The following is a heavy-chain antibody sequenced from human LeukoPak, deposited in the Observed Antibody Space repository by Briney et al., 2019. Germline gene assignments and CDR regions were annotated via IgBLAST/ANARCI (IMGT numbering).Heavy chain of an antibody. Sequence: GGSLRLSCAASGFTFSSYWMHWVRQAPGKGLMWVSQISTDGSQTFYADSVKGRFTISRDNAKNTLFLQMDSLRPEDTAVYYCVRSLRSADFWGQGTLVTVSS. V-gene: IGHV3-74*01. CDR2: ISTDGSQT. CDR1: GFTFSSYW. J-gene: IGHJ4*02. CDR3: VRSLRSADF.